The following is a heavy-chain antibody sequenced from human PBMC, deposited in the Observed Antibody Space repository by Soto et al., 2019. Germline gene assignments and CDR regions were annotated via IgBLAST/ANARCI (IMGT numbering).Heavy chain of an antibody. J-gene: IGHJ6*02. CDR1: GGSISSYY. Sequence: KTSETLSLACTVSGGSISSYYWSWIRQPPGKGLEWIGYIYYSGSTNYNPSLKSRVTISVDTSKNQFSLKLSSVTAADTAVYYCARGWGCSSTSCYCSGGSCYDHYYYYGVDVWGQGTTVTVSS. CDR2: IYYSGST. V-gene: IGHV4-59*01. CDR3: ARGWGCSSTSCYCSGGSCYDHYYYYGVDV. D-gene: IGHD2-15*01.